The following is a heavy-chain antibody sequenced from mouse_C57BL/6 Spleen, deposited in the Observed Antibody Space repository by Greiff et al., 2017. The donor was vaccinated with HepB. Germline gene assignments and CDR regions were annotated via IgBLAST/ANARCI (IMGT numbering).Heavy chain of an antibody. Sequence: DVQLQESGPELVKPGASVKISCKASGYSFTGYYMHWVKQSHGNILDWIGYIYPYNGVSSYNQKFKGKATLTVDKSSSTAYMELRSLTSEDSAVYYCAKDYYYGSSPYWYFDVWGTGTTVTVSS. V-gene: IGHV1-31*01. D-gene: IGHD1-1*01. CDR3: AKDYYYGSSPYWYFDV. J-gene: IGHJ1*03. CDR2: IYPYNGVS. CDR1: GYSFTGYY.